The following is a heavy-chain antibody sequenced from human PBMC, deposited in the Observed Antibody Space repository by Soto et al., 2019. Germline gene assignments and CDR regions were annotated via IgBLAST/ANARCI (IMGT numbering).Heavy chain of an antibody. CDR3: ARGPWEWLASDAFDI. V-gene: IGHV1-46*01. Sequence: ASVKVSCKASGYTFTSYYMHWVRQAPGQGLEWMGIINPSGGSTSYAQKFQGRVTMTRNTSMSTAYMELSSLRSEDTAVYYCARGPWEWLASDAFDIWGQGTMVTVSS. J-gene: IGHJ3*02. D-gene: IGHD6-19*01. CDR2: INPSGGST. CDR1: GYTFTSYY.